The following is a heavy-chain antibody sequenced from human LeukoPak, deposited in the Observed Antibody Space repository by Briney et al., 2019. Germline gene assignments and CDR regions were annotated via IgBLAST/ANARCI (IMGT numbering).Heavy chain of an antibody. CDR2: IGTAGDT. CDR1: GFTFSSYD. CDR3: AREGPLHVAFDY. Sequence: GGSLRLPCAASGFTFSSYDMHWVRQATGKGLEWVSAIGTAGDTYYPGSVKGRFTISRDNSKNTLYLQMNSLRAEDTAVYYCAREGPLHVAFDYWGQGTLVTVSS. D-gene: IGHD4-11*01. V-gene: IGHV3-13*01. J-gene: IGHJ4*02.